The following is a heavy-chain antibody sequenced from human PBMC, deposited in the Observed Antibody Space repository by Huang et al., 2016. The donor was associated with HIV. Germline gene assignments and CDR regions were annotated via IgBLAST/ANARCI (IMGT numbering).Heavy chain of an antibody. J-gene: IGHJ4*02. CDR3: ARLTSGWYQDY. CDR2: LNQNSGKT. CDR1: GYIFSNSD. Sequence: QVQLVQSGPEVTKPGASVKVSCQTSGYIFSNSDINWVRQAPGQGLQWMGWLNQNSGKTAYGQNFQGRVTLTRSTSTGAAYMVLNSLTSQDTAVYYCARLTSGWYQDYWGQGTLVTVSS. D-gene: IGHD6-19*01. V-gene: IGHV1-8*01.